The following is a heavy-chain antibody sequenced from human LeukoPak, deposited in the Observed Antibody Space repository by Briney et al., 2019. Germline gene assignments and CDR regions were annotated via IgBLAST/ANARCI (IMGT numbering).Heavy chain of an antibody. Sequence: SVNLSCKASGGTFSSYAISWVRQAPGQGLEWMGGIIPIFGTANYAQKFQGRVTITADESTSTAYIELSSLRCEDTAVYYCARGRDYDILTGYGYWGQGTLVTVSS. CDR2: IIPIFGTA. V-gene: IGHV1-69*13. CDR3: ARGRDYDILTGYGY. D-gene: IGHD3-9*01. J-gene: IGHJ4*02. CDR1: GGTFSSYA.